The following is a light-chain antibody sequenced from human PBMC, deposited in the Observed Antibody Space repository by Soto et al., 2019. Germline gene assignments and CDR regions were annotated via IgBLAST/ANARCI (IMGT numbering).Light chain of an antibody. CDR1: QDVNNY. CDR3: QQYNNVPYT. J-gene: IGKJ2*01. V-gene: IGKV1-33*01. CDR2: DTS. Sequence: DIQMTQSPSSLSASVGDRVSITCRASQDVNNYLNWYQQKPGKAPRLVIYDTSTLEIGVPSRFGGTGSGTDFTFTIFGLQAEDFGTYYCQQYNNVPYTFGQGTKVDIK.